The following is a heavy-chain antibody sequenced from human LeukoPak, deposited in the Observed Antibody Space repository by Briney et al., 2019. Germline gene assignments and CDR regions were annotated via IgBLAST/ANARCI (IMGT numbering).Heavy chain of an antibody. CDR1: GGSISSSSYY. V-gene: IGHV4-39*01. D-gene: IGHD3-10*01. Sequence: SETLSLTCTVSGGSISSSSYYWGWIRQPPGKGLEWIGSIYYGGSTYYNPSLKSRVTISVDTSKNQFSLKLSSVTAADTAVYYCARGDEEVSFDYWGQGTLVTVSS. CDR2: IYYGGST. J-gene: IGHJ4*02. CDR3: ARGDEEVSFDY.